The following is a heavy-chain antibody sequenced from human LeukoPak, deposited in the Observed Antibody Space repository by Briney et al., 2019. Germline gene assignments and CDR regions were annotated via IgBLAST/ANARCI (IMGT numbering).Heavy chain of an antibody. V-gene: IGHV3-23*01. D-gene: IGHD3-10*01. Sequence: GGSLRLSCAASGFTFSSYAMSWVRQAPGKGLEWASAISGSGGSTYYADSVKGRFTISRDNSKNTLYLQMNSLRAEDTAVYYCAREGKRVGSGSFFDYWGQGTLVTVSS. J-gene: IGHJ4*02. CDR2: ISGSGGST. CDR3: AREGKRVGSGSFFDY. CDR1: GFTFSSYA.